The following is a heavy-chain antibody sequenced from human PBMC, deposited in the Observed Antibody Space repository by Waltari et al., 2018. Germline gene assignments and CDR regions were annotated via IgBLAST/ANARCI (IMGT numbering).Heavy chain of an antibody. J-gene: IGHJ4*02. Sequence: EVQLVESGGGFIQSGGSLRLSCAALGFTVSSNYMSWVRQAPGKGLEWVSVIFSDVRTYYADSVKGRFTISRDNSKNTLYLQINSLRAEDTAVYYCARDSRGGLFFDYWGQGTLVTVSS. CDR1: GFTVSSNY. V-gene: IGHV3-53*01. CDR2: IFSDVRT. CDR3: ARDSRGGLFFDY.